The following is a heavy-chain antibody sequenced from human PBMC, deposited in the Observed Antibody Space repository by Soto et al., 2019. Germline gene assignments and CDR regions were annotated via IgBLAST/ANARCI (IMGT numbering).Heavy chain of an antibody. J-gene: IGHJ5*02. CDR1: GFTFSSYA. V-gene: IGHV3-30-3*01. CDR2: ISYDGSNK. Sequence: QVQLVESGGGVVQPGRSLRLSCAASGFTFSSYAMHWVRQAPGKGLEWVAVISYDGSNKYYADSVKGRFTISRDNSKSTLYLQMNSLRAEDTAVYYCARLYNWNYGVPTWGQGTLVTVSS. D-gene: IGHD1-7*01. CDR3: ARLYNWNYGVPT.